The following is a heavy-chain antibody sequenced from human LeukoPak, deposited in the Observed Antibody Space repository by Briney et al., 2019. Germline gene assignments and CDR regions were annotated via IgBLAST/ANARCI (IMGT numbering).Heavy chain of an antibody. CDR3: ATFMQRENYHYTANL. V-gene: IGHV3-74*01. Sequence: GGSLRLSCAASGFTFSRDWMHWVRQAPGKGLVWVSRINSDGSSTNYADSVKGRFTISRDNAKNTLYLQMNSLRAEDTAVYYSATFMQRENYHYTANLWGQGILVIVS. D-gene: IGHD3-16*02. CDR2: INSDGSST. J-gene: IGHJ4*02. CDR1: GFTFSRDW.